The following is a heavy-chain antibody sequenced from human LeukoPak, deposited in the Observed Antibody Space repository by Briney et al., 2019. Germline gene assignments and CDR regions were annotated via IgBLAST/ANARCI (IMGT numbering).Heavy chain of an antibody. CDR1: GLTFSSSA. CDR2: ISGSGGST. J-gene: IGHJ4*02. D-gene: IGHD3-22*01. CDR3: STNPPYSDSSGAFH. V-gene: IGHV3-23*01. Sequence: GGSLRLAWAASGLTFSSSAMSWVRQAPGNGLDWVSAISGSGGSTYYADSVKGRFTISRDNSKNTLYLQMNSRRAEDTAVYSCSTNPPYSDSSGAFHWGQGTLVTGSS.